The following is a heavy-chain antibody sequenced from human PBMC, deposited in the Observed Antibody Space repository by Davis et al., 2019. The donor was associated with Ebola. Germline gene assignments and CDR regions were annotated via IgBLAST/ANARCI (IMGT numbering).Heavy chain of an antibody. V-gene: IGHV6-1*01. CDR3: ARADLYYAFWSGSCGMDV. Sequence: SQTPSLPFAISWDSVSSNSAAWNWLRQSPSRGLEWLGMTYYRSKWYNDYAVSVKSRITINPDTSNNQFSLQLNSVTPEDTAVYYCARADLYYAFWSGSCGMDVWGQGTTVTVSS. J-gene: IGHJ6*02. CDR1: WDSVSSNSAA. D-gene: IGHD3-3*01. CDR2: TYYRSKWYN.